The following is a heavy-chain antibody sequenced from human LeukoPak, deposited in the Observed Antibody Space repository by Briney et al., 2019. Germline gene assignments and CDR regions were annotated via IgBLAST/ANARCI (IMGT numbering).Heavy chain of an antibody. CDR3: AVNVLLWFGETQTGWFDP. CDR2: IIPIFGTA. CDR1: GYTFTSYG. D-gene: IGHD3-10*01. Sequence: GASVKVSCKASGYTFTSYGISWVRQAPGQGLEWMGGIIPIFGTANYAQKFQGRVTITADESTSTAYMELSSLRSEDTAVYYCAVNVLLWFGETQTGWFDPWGQGTLVTVSS. J-gene: IGHJ5*02. V-gene: IGHV1-69*13.